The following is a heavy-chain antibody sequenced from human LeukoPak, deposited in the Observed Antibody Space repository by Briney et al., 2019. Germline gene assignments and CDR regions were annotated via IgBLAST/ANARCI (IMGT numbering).Heavy chain of an antibody. V-gene: IGHV3-23*01. CDR2: ISTSGGST. Sequence: GGSLRLSCAASGFTFTNFALNWVRQAPGKGLEWVAAISTSGGSTYYADSVQGRFTISRDNFKNTLFLQMNRLRGEDTAVYYCANFVDSRGQDYWGQGTVVTVSS. CDR1: GFTFTNFA. D-gene: IGHD3-22*01. CDR3: ANFVDSRGQDY. J-gene: IGHJ4*02.